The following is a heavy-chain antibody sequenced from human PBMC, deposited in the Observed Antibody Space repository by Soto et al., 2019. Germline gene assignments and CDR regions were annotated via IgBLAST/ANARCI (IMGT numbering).Heavy chain of an antibody. CDR3: ARGIGMSQWLAT. CDR1: GFTFSSYW. Sequence: EVQLVESGGGLVQPGGSLRLSCAASGFTFSSYWMHWVRQAPGKGLVWVSRIHSDGSSTSYADSVKGGFTIYRHTAKNTLYLQWNSVSAEDTAVYYCARGIGMSQWLATWGQGMLVTVSS. D-gene: IGHD6-19*01. CDR2: IHSDGSST. J-gene: IGHJ5*02. V-gene: IGHV3-74*01.